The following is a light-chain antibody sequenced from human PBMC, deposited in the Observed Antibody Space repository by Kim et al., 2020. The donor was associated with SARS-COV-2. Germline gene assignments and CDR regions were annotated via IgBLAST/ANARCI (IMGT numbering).Light chain of an antibody. CDR3: QQYDSSPWT. J-gene: IGKJ1*01. CDR1: RSISTTY. Sequence: STGERATHSSKASRSISTTYFAWYQQKPGQAPRLLIYGASRRATGIPDRFSGSGSGADFTLTITRLEPEDFAVYYCQQYDSSPWTFGQGTKVDIK. CDR2: GAS. V-gene: IGKV3-20*01.